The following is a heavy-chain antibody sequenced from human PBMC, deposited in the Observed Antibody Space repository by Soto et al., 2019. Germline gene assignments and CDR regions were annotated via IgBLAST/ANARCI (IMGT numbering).Heavy chain of an antibody. Sequence: GASVKVSCKASGYTFTSYYMHWLRQSPGQGLEWMGIINPSGGSTSYAQKFQGRVTMTRDTSTSTVYMELSSLRSEDTAVYYCASAPYDYASQFDPWGQGTLVTVSS. J-gene: IGHJ5*02. CDR2: INPSGGST. CDR1: GYTFTSYY. V-gene: IGHV1-46*01. D-gene: IGHD3-16*01. CDR3: ASAPYDYASQFDP.